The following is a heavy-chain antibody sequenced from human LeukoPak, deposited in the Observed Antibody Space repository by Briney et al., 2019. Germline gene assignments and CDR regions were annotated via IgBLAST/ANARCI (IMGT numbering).Heavy chain of an antibody. V-gene: IGHV3-23*01. CDR1: GFTFSSYA. CDR2: ISGSGGST. J-gene: IGHJ4*02. D-gene: IGHD3-9*01. CDR3: ARSSRYYDILTGYYRPDY. Sequence: HPGGSLRLSCAASGFTFSSYAMSWVRQAPGKGLEWVSAISGSGGSTYYADSAKGRFTISRDNSKNTLYLQMNSLRAEDTAVYYCARSSRYYDILTGYYRPDYWGQGTLVTVSS.